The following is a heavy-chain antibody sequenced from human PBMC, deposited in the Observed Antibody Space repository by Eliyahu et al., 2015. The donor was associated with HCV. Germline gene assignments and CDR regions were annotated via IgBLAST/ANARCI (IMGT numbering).Heavy chain of an antibody. V-gene: IGHV4-34*01. CDR1: GGSFSGYY. Sequence: QVQLQQWGAGLLKPSETLSLTCAVYGGSFSGYYWSWIRQPPGKGLEWIGEINHSGSTNYNPSLKSRVTISVDTSKNQFSLKLSSVTAADTAVYYCARGNKYGSGSYYNDYWGQGTLVTVSS. CDR3: ARGNKYGSGSYYNDY. D-gene: IGHD3-10*01. J-gene: IGHJ4*02. CDR2: INHSGST.